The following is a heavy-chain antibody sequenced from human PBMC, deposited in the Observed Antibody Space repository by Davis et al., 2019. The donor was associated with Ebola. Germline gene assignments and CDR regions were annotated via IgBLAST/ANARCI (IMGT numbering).Heavy chain of an antibody. Sequence: GGSLRLSCAASGFTFNSYAMSWVRQAPGNGLQWVSGISGSGGSTYYADSVKGRFTISRDNSKNTLYLQMNSLRAEDTAVYYCAREARGYSSGCFDYWGQGTLVTVSS. CDR3: AREARGYSSGCFDY. V-gene: IGHV3-23*01. J-gene: IGHJ4*02. D-gene: IGHD6-19*01. CDR1: GFTFNSYA. CDR2: ISGSGGST.